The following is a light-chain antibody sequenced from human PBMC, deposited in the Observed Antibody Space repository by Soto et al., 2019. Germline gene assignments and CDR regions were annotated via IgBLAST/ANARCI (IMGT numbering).Light chain of an antibody. CDR3: SSDAGSNNLGV. CDR2: EVS. V-gene: IGLV2-8*01. J-gene: IGLJ2*01. Sequence: QSVLTQPPSASGSPGQSVTISCTGTSSDVGGYNYVSWYQQHPGKAPKLMIYEVSKRPSGVPDRFSGSKSGNTASLTVSGLQAEDEAASYCSSDAGSNNLGVFGGGTKLTVL. CDR1: SSDVGGYNY.